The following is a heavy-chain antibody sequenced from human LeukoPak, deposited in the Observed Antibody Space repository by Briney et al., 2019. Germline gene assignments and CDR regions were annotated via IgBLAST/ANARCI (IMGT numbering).Heavy chain of an antibody. Sequence: ASVKVSCKASGYTFISYDINWVRQATGQGLEWMGWMNPNSGNTGYAQKFQGRVTMTRNTSISTAYMELSSLRSDDTAVYYCARTKRLRYLADAGGYWFDPWGQGTLVTVSS. J-gene: IGHJ5*02. CDR1: GYTFISYD. D-gene: IGHD3-9*01. CDR3: ARTKRLRYLADAGGYWFDP. V-gene: IGHV1-8*01. CDR2: MNPNSGNT.